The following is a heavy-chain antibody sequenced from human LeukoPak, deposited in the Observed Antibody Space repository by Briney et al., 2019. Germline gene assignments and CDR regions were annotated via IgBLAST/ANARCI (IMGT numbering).Heavy chain of an antibody. CDR3: ARDYSADRQGNWFDS. J-gene: IGHJ5*01. V-gene: IGHV1-2*02. CDR1: GYNFTAYN. D-gene: IGHD6-6*01. Sequence: AASVKVSCKASGYNFTAYNLHWVRQAPGQGLEWMGYINPNCGATNNAQELQGRVTMTRDTSVSTAVEELSRLTSDDTAVYYCARDYSADRQGNWFDSWGQGTLVTVSS. CDR2: INPNCGAT.